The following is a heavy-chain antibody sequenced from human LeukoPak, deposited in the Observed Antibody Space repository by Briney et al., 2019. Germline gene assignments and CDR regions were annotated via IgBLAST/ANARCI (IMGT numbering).Heavy chain of an antibody. CDR3: ARGSGIAARQVAFDI. J-gene: IGHJ3*02. CDR2: IRYDGSNK. CDR1: GFTFSSYG. Sequence: GGSLRLSCAASGFTFSSYGMHWVRQAPGKGLEWVAFIRYDGSNKYYADSVKGRFTISRDNSKNTLYLQMNSLRAEDTAVYYCARGSGIAARQVAFDIWGQGTMVTVSS. D-gene: IGHD6-6*01. V-gene: IGHV3-30*02.